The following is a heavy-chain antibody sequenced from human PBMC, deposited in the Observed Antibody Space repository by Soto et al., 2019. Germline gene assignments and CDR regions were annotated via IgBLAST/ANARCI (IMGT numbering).Heavy chain of an antibody. CDR1: GYTFTSYY. V-gene: IGHV1-46*03. Sequence: ASVKVSCKASGYTFTSYYMHWVRQAPGQGLEWMGIINPSGGSTSYAQKFQGRVTMTRDTSTSTVYMELSSLRSEDTAVYYCARGDSSGWYGRAFAIWGQGTMVTVSS. J-gene: IGHJ3*02. D-gene: IGHD6-19*01. CDR2: INPSGGST. CDR3: ARGDSSGWYGRAFAI.